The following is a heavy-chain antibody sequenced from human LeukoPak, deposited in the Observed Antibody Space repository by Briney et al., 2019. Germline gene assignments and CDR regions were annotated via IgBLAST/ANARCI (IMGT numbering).Heavy chain of an antibody. V-gene: IGHV3-53*01. CDR1: GFTVSSNY. CDR3: ARVLKGATFDY. D-gene: IGHD1-26*01. CDR2: IYSGGST. J-gene: IGHJ4*02. Sequence: QTGGSLRLSCAASGFTVSSNYMSWVRQAPGKGLEWVSVIYSGGSTYYADSVKGRFTISRDNSKNTLYLQMNSLRAEDTAVYYCARVLKGATFDYWGQGTLVTVSS.